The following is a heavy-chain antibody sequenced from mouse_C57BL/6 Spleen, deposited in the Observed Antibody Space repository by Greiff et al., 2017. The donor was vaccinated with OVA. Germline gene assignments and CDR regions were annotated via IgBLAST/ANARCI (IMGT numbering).Heavy chain of an antibody. CDR3: ARGLRAVGRYFDV. D-gene: IGHD1-1*01. V-gene: IGHV1-80*01. J-gene: IGHJ1*03. Sequence: QVQLQQSGAELVKPGASVKISCKASGYAFSSYWMNWVKQRPGKGLEWIGQIYPGDGDTNYNGKFKGKATLTADKSSSTAYMQLSSLTSEDSAVYFCARGLRAVGRYFDVWGTGTTVTVSS. CDR2: IYPGDGDT. CDR1: GYAFSSYW.